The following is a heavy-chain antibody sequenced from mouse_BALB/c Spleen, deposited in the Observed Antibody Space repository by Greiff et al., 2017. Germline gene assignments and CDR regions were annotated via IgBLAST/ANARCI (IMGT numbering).Heavy chain of an antibody. J-gene: IGHJ2*01. CDR2: IRNKANGYTT. CDR3: ARNPYYFDY. CDR1: GFTFTDYY. Sequence: EVKLVESGGGLVQPGGSLRLSCATSGFTFTDYYMSWVRQPPGKALEWLGFIRNKANGYTTEYSASVKGRFTISRDNSQSILYLQMNTLRAEDSATYYCARNPYYFDYWGRGTTLTVSS. V-gene: IGHV7-3*02.